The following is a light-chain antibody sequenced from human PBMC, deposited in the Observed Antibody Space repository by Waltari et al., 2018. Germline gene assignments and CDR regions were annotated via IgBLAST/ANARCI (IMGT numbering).Light chain of an antibody. J-gene: IGKJ3*01. CDR1: QTIIDY. Sequence: IPLTQSPSSLSASVGDRVTIPCRATQTIIDYLAWFQQKPGQAPKLLIYAASTLQTGVPPRFSGSGSGTEFTLTISSLQPEDFATYYCQQLNSFGPGTRVDI. CDR3: QQLNS. V-gene: IGKV1-9*01. CDR2: AAS.